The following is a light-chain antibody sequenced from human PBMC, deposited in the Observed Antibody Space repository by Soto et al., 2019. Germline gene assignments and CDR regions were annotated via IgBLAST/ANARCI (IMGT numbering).Light chain of an antibody. CDR2: EVI. CDR1: SNDIGAYDF. CDR3: SSYTTSSTRV. Sequence: QSVLTQPASVSGSPGQSITISCTGTSNDIGAYDFVSWYQQHPDKAPKLMIYEVIYRPSGVFNRFSGSKSVNTATLTNSGLQAEDEGDYYCSSYTTSSTRVFGTGTKVTVL. J-gene: IGLJ1*01. V-gene: IGLV2-14*03.